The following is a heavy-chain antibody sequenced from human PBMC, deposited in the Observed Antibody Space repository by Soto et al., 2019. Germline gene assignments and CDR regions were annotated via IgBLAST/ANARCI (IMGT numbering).Heavy chain of an antibody. CDR3: VKDRYVEY. CDR2: ISSNGAST. J-gene: IGHJ4*02. V-gene: IGHV3-64D*06. Sequence: VGSLRLSCSFSVFTFISYAMRWVRQAPGKGLQYVASISSNGASTYYADSVKGRFTISRDNSKNTLYLQMSSLRADDTAVYYCVKDRYVEYWGQGTLVTVSS. CDR1: VFTFISYA.